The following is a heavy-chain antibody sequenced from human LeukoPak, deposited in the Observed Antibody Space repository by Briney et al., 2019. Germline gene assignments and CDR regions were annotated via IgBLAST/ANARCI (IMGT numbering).Heavy chain of an antibody. V-gene: IGHV4-59*08. CDR2: IYYSGST. CDR3: ARHPQSVAVDY. J-gene: IGHJ4*02. Sequence: SETLSLTCTVSGGSISSYYWSWIRQPPGKGLEWIGYIYYSGSTNYNPSLKSRVTISVDTSKNRFSLKLSSVTAADTAVYYCARHPQSVAVDYWGQGTLVTVSS. D-gene: IGHD4-23*01. CDR1: GGSISSYY.